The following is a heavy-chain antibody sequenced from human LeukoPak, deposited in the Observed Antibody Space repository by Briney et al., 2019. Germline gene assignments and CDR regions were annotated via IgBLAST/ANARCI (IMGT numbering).Heavy chain of an antibody. Sequence: PGVSLRLSCIVSGFTFSSYSMHWLRQAPGKGLEGVSSISTSSSYIYYADSVKGRFTVSRDNARNSLYLQMNSLRAEDTAVYYCARVFSGSYLNYHHFDYWGQGTLVTVSS. CDR2: ISTSSSYI. V-gene: IGHV3-21*01. J-gene: IGHJ4*02. CDR3: ARVFSGSYLNYHHFDY. CDR1: GFTFSSYS. D-gene: IGHD1-26*01.